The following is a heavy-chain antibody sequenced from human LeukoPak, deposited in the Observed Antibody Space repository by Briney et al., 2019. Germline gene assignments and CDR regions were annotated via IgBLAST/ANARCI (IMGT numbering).Heavy chain of an antibody. CDR1: GDSISSGGYS. J-gene: IGHJ4*02. V-gene: IGHV4-39*07. CDR3: AREGSLYYDSSGYRDMIDY. Sequence: SETLSLTCTVSGDSISSGGYSWAWIRQPPGKGLEGIGSDFYTGSTYYNPSLNSRVTMSLDTSKNQFSLKLTSVTAADTAAYYSAREGSLYYDSSGYRDMIDYWGQGTLVTVSS. CDR2: DFYTGST. D-gene: IGHD3-22*01.